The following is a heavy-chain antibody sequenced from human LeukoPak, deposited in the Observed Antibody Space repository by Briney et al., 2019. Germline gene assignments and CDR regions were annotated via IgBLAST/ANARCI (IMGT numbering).Heavy chain of an antibody. CDR3: AKSPDQAGGIDY. V-gene: IGHV3-30*02. D-gene: IGHD3-16*01. CDR2: IRYDGSNK. Sequence: GGSLRLSCAASGFTVSSNYMNWVRQAPGKGLEWVAFIRYDGSNKYYADSVKGRFTISRDNSKNTLYLQMNSLRAEDTAVYYCAKSPDQAGGIDYWGQGTLVTVSS. CDR1: GFTVSSNY. J-gene: IGHJ4*02.